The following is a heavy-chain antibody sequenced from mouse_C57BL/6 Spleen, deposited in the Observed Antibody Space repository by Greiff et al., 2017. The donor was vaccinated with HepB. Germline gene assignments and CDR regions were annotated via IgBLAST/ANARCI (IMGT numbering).Heavy chain of an antibody. CDR1: GYTFTSYT. Sequence: QVQLQQSGAELARPGASVKMSCKASGYTFTSYTMHWVKQRPGQGLEWIGYINPSSGYTKYNQKFKDKATLTADKSSSTAYMQLSSLTSEDSAVYYCARYGNYGYYAMDYWGQGTSVTVSS. D-gene: IGHD2-1*01. V-gene: IGHV1-4*01. J-gene: IGHJ4*01. CDR2: INPSSGYT. CDR3: ARYGNYGYYAMDY.